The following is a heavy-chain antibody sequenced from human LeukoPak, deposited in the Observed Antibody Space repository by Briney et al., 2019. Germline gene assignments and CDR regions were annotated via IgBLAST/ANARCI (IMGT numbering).Heavy chain of an antibody. CDR2: INHSGST. J-gene: IGHJ4*02. CDR1: GGSFSGYY. D-gene: IGHD6-13*01. CDR3: ARGSSSSWYSAYYFDY. Sequence: SETLSLTCAVYGGSFSGYYWSWIRQPPGKGLEWIGEINHSGSTNYSPSLKSRVTISVDTSKNQFSLKLSSVTAADTAVYYCARGSSSSWYSAYYFDYWGQGTLVTVSS. V-gene: IGHV4-34*01.